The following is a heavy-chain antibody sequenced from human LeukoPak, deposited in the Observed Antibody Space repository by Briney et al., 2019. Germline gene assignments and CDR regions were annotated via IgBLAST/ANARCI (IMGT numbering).Heavy chain of an antibody. CDR3: ATDDILTGYYSGY. Sequence: PGGSLRLSCAASGFTFSSYAMIWVRQAPGKGLEWVSVICGGGGCTYYADSVKGRFTISRDNSKNTLYLQMNSLRAEDTAVYYCATDDILTGYYSGYWGQGTLVTVSS. V-gene: IGHV3-23*01. CDR1: GFTFSSYA. J-gene: IGHJ4*02. D-gene: IGHD3-9*01. CDR2: ICGGGGCT.